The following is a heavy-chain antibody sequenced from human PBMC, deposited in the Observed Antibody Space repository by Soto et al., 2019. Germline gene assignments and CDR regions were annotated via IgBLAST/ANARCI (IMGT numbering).Heavy chain of an antibody. J-gene: IGHJ6*02. V-gene: IGHV4-61*08. CDR3: ARGRPRTIYNSDYYYYGLDV. D-gene: IGHD6-19*01. CDR2: IYFNGST. Sequence: PSETLSRTFTVTGGSVSRGDYGWSWIRQPPGTGLEWLGLIYFNGSTNYNPSLKSRVTISSDMSKNQFSLRLTSMTAADTAVYFCARGRPRTIYNSDYYYYGLDVWGQGTTVTVS. CDR1: GGSVSRGDYG.